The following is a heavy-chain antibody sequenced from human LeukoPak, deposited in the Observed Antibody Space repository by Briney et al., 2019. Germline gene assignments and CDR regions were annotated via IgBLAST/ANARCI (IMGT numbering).Heavy chain of an antibody. J-gene: IGHJ3*02. V-gene: IGHV3-48*04. CDR1: GFTFSSYW. Sequence: GGSLRLSCAASGFTFSSYWMSWVRQAPGKGLEWVSYISSSGSTIYYADSVKGRFTISRDNAKNSLYLQMNSLRAEDTAVYYCASSSGGYCSGGSCRNDAFDIWGQGTMVTVSS. D-gene: IGHD2-15*01. CDR3: ASSSGGYCSGGSCRNDAFDI. CDR2: ISSSGSTI.